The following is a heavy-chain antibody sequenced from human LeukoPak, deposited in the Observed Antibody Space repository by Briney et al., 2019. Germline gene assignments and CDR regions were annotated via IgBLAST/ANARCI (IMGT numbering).Heavy chain of an antibody. D-gene: IGHD3-16*01. CDR1: GGSISSYY. Sequence: SETLSLTCTVSGGSISSYYWSWIRQPPGKGLEWIGYIYYSGSTNYNPSLKSRVTISVDTSKNQFSLKLSSVTAADTAVYHCARGPLYYFDYWGQGTLVTVSS. J-gene: IGHJ4*02. V-gene: IGHV4-59*01. CDR3: ARGPLYYFDY. CDR2: IYYSGST.